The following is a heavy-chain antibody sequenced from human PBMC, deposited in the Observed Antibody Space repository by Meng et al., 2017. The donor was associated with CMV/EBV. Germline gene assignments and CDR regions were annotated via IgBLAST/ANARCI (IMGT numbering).Heavy chain of an antibody. J-gene: IGHJ6*02. CDR2: IYYSGST. Sequence: SETLSLTCTVSGGSISSSSYYWGWIRQPPGKGLEWIGSIYYSGSTYYNPSLKSRVTISVDTSKNQFSLKLSSVTAADTAVYYCARGGGVDYSSTSCSYYYYYGMDVWGQGTTVTVSS. CDR3: ARGGGVDYSSTSCSYYYYYGMDV. CDR1: GGSISSSSYY. D-gene: IGHD2-2*01. V-gene: IGHV4-39*01.